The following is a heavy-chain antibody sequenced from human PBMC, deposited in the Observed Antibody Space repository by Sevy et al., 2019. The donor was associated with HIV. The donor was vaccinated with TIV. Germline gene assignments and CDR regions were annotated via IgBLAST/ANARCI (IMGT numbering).Heavy chain of an antibody. J-gene: IGHJ5*02. V-gene: IGHV4-59*08. CDR3: ARRGKGDGSGYFNWFDP. D-gene: IGHD3-22*01. Sequence: SETLSLTCTVSGGSISSYYWSWIRQPPGKGLEWIGYIYYSGSTNYNPSLKSRVTISVDTSKNQFSLRLGSVTAADTAVYYCARRGKGDGSGYFNWFDPWGQGTLVTVSS. CDR1: GGSISSYY. CDR2: IYYSGST.